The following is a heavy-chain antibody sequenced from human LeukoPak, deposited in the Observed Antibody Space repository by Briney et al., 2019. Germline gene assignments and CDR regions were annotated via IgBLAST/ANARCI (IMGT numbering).Heavy chain of an antibody. D-gene: IGHD4-17*01. Sequence: SVKVSCKASGGTFSSYAISWVRQAPGQGLEWMGRIIPILGIANYAQKFQGRVTMTRDTSTSTVYMELSSLRSEDTAVYYCARDSTHRYGDGHDYWGQGTLVTVSS. V-gene: IGHV1-69*04. CDR1: GGTFSSYA. CDR2: IIPILGIA. CDR3: ARDSTHRYGDGHDY. J-gene: IGHJ4*02.